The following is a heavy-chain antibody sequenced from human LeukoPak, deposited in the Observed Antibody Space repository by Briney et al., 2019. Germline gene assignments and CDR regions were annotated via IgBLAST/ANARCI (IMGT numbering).Heavy chain of an antibody. CDR1: GFTFSSYA. D-gene: IGHD3-10*01. Sequence: GGSLRLSCAASGFTFSSYAMHWVRQAPGKGLEWVAVISYDGSNKYYADSVKGRFTISRDNSKNTLYLQMNSLRAEDTAVYYCARGVVYYGSGPTDYWGQGTLVTVSS. V-gene: IGHV3-30-3*01. CDR2: ISYDGSNK. J-gene: IGHJ4*02. CDR3: ARGVVYYGSGPTDY.